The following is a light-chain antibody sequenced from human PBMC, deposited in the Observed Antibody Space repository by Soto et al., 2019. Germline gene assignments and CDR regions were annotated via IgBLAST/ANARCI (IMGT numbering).Light chain of an antibody. CDR3: QSYDSSNHVV. Sequence: NFMLTQPHSVSESPGKTVTISCTGSSGSIASNYVQWYQQRPGSAPTTVIYEDNQRPSGVPDRFSGSIDSSSKSASLTISGLKTEDDADYYCQSYDSSNHVVFGGGTKLTVL. CDR2: EDN. CDR1: SGSIASNY. V-gene: IGLV6-57*02. J-gene: IGLJ2*01.